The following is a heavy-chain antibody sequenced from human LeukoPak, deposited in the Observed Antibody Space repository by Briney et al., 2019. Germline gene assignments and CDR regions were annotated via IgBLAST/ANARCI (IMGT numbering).Heavy chain of an antibody. CDR1: GGSITNNAYY. CDR3: ARNEITGLQRTPHYHSYVDV. V-gene: IGHV4-39*01. CDR2: IYYSGST. J-gene: IGHJ6*03. Sequence: SETLSLTCTVSGGSITNNAYYWAWIRQPPGKGLEWIGSIYYSGSTHYNPSLKSRLTISVDTSKNQFSLKLSSVTAADTAVYYCARNEITGLQRTPHYHSYVDVWGKGTTVTVSS. D-gene: IGHD3-16*01.